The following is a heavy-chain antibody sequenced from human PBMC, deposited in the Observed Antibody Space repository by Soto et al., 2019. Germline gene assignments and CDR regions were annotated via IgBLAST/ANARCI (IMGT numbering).Heavy chain of an antibody. Sequence: SVKVSCKASGGTFSSYAISWVRQAPVQGLEWMGGIIPIFGTANYAQKFQGRVTITADESTSTAYMELSSLRSEDTAVYYCARVHSSSWYDAFDIWGQGTMVTVSS. CDR3: ARVHSSSWYDAFDI. J-gene: IGHJ3*02. CDR2: IIPIFGTA. D-gene: IGHD6-13*01. CDR1: GGTFSSYA. V-gene: IGHV1-69*13.